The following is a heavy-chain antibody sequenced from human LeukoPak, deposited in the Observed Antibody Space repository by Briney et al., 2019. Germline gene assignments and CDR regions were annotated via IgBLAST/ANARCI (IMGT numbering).Heavy chain of an antibody. D-gene: IGHD2-8*01. CDR2: IYYNGST. V-gene: IGHV4-61*08. Sequence: SQTLSLTCAVSGGSISSGGYSWSWIRQPPGKGLEWIGYIYYNGSTNYSPSLKSRVTISIDTSKNQFSLKLSSVTAADTAMYFCARDRKFRQAILILRSREYYYGMDVWGQGTTVTVSS. CDR3: ARDRKFRQAILILRSREYYYGMDV. CDR1: GGSISSGGYS. J-gene: IGHJ6*02.